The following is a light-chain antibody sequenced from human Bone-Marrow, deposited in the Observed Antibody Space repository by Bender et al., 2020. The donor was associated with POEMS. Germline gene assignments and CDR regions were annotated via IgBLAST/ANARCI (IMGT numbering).Light chain of an antibody. Sequence: SVVTQPPSLSEAPRQMVTSSCSGSSPNIGNHGVNWYQQLPGKAPKLLSYYDDLLTPGVSNRFSGSRSGTTASLTVAGLPAEDEADYYCASYAASNKLLFGGGTKLTVL. CDR1: SPNIGNHG. J-gene: IGLJ2*01. CDR3: ASYAASNKLL. CDR2: YDD. V-gene: IGLV1-36*01.